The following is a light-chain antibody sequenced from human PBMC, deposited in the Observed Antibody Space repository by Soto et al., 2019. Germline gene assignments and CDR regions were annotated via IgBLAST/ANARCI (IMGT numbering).Light chain of an antibody. V-gene: IGKV1-39*01. CDR3: QQSYMDTNT. J-gene: IGKJ5*01. Sequence: DIQMTKSPSSLSASVRDRVTITCRASQSISSYLNWYQHKPGKAPKLLIYAASTLQSGVPSRFSGSGSGTDFTLTISSLQLDDFATYYCQQSYMDTNTFGQGTRLEIK. CDR2: AAS. CDR1: QSISSY.